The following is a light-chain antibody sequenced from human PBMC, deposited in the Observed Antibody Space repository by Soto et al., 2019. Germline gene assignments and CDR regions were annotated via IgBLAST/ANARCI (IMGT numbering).Light chain of an antibody. CDR1: QSVGEW. Sequence: DIQLFQSPSILSATVGDRVTLTCRAGQSVGEWLAWYQQKPGKAPRVLIYRTSNLAPCVPSRFSGSGSDIEFTLTISSLQPDDYAVYYCQQYKPYSRTFVQGTRVDIK. CDR3: QQYKPYSRT. V-gene: IGKV1-5*03. CDR2: RTS. J-gene: IGKJ1*01.